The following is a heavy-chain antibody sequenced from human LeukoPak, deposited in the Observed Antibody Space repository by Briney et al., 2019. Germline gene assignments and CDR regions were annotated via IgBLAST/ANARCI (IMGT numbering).Heavy chain of an antibody. CDR1: GFTFSSYG. CDR2: IRYDGSNK. V-gene: IGHV3-30*02. CDR3: AKEGVSCRSTSCYGYFDY. Sequence: GGPLRLSCAASGFTFSSYGMHWVRQAPGKGLEWVTFIRYDGSNKYYADSVKGRFTISRDNSKNTLYLQMNSLRAEDTAVYYCAKEGVSCRSTSCYGYFDYWGQGTLVTVSS. D-gene: IGHD2-2*01. J-gene: IGHJ4*02.